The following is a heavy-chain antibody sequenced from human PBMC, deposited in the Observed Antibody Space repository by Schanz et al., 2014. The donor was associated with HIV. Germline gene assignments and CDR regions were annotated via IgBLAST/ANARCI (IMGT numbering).Heavy chain of an antibody. V-gene: IGHV3-7*03. CDR3: AKEKGGSWYFFDS. CDR1: GFTFSDYW. CDR2: INHDGSVK. Sequence: EVQLVESGGGLVQPGGSLRLSCAASGFTFSDYWMSWVRQAPGKGLEWVANINHDGSVKGYLASVKGRVTISRDNSKNTLYLQMNNLRAEDTAVYFCAKEKGGSWYFFDSWGQGTLVTVSS. D-gene: IGHD6-19*01. J-gene: IGHJ4*02.